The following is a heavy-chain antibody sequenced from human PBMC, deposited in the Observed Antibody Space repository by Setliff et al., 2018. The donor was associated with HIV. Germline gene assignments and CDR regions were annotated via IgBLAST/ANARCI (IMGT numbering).Heavy chain of an antibody. CDR3: ARTRKSYPPAYGLDV. Sequence: ASVKVSCKASGYTFSDYGISWVRQAPGQGLEWTGWISVYNGKTNSAQKVQGRVTMTTDTSTSTAYMELGSLISDDTAVYYCARTRKSYPPAYGLDVWGQGTTVTVS. D-gene: IGHD6-6*01. CDR2: ISVYNGKT. CDR1: GYTFSDYG. V-gene: IGHV1-18*01. J-gene: IGHJ6*02.